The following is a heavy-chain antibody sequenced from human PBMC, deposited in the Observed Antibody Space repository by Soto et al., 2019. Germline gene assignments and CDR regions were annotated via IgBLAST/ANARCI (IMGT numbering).Heavy chain of an antibody. V-gene: IGHV4-59*01. CDR3: ARASWYEDYYYGMDV. D-gene: IGHD6-13*01. J-gene: IGHJ6*02. CDR1: GGSISSYY. Sequence: SETLSLTCTVSGGSISSYYWSWIRQPPGKGLEWIGYIYYSGSTNYNPSLKSRVTISVDTSKNQFSLKLSSVTAADTAVYYCARASWYEDYYYGMDVWGQGTTVTVSS. CDR2: IYYSGST.